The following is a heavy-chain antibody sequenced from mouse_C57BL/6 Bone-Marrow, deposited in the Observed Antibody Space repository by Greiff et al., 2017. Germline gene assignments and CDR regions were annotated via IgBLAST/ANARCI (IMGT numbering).Heavy chain of an antibody. CDR1: GFTFSDYY. Sequence: EVMLVESGGGLVQPGGSLKLSCAASGFTFSDYYMYWVRQTPEKRLEWVAYISNGGGSTYYPDTVKGRFTISRDNAKNTLYLQRSRLKSEDTAMYYCARGDSNGFEGWFAYWGQGTLVTVSA. J-gene: IGHJ3*01. CDR3: ARGDSNGFEGWFAY. V-gene: IGHV5-12*01. CDR2: ISNGGGST. D-gene: IGHD2-5*01.